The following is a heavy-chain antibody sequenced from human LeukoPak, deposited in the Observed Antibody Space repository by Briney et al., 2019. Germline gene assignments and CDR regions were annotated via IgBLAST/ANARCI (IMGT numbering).Heavy chain of an antibody. D-gene: IGHD3-22*01. J-gene: IGHJ4*02. CDR2: INHSRST. V-gene: IGHV4-34*01. CDR3: VTYYFDSSGPKKNY. Sequence: PSETLSLTCAVYGGSFSGYYWSWIRQPPGKGLEWIGEINHSRSTNYNPSLKSRVTISVDTSKNQFSLKLSSVTAADTAVYYCVTYYFDSSGPKKNYWGQGTLVTVSS. CDR1: GGSFSGYY.